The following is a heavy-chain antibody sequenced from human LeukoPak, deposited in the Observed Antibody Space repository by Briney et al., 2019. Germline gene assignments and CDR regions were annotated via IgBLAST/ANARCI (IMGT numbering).Heavy chain of an antibody. J-gene: IGHJ4*02. CDR1: GLTFRTYA. CDR2: ISGSGDST. V-gene: IGHV3-23*01. CDR3: AKSRGVAGFDY. Sequence: PGGSLRLSCAASGLTFRTYAMSWVRQAPGKGLEWVSAISGSGDSTYYADSVKGRFTISRDNSKNTLYLQMNSLRAEDTAVYYCAKSRGVAGFDYWGQGTLVTVSS. D-gene: IGHD6-19*01.